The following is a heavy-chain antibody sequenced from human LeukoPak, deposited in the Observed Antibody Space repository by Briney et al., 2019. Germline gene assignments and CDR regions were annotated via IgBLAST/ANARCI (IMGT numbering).Heavy chain of an antibody. Sequence: ASVKVSCKASGYTFTSYGISWVRQAPGQGLEWMGWISAYNGNTSHARKLQGRVTMTTDTSTSTAYMELRSLRSDDTAVYYCARVWSYDILTGQLSGLHWFDPWGQGTLVTVSS. CDR3: ARVWSYDILTGQLSGLHWFDP. CDR1: GYTFTSYG. CDR2: ISAYNGNT. D-gene: IGHD3-9*01. V-gene: IGHV1-18*01. J-gene: IGHJ5*02.